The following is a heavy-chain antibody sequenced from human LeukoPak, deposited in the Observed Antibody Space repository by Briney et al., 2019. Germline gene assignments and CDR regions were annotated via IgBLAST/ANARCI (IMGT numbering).Heavy chain of an antibody. V-gene: IGHV4-31*03. CDR1: GGSISSGGYY. CDR2: IYYSGST. J-gene: IGHJ2*01. Sequence: PSETLSLTCTVSGGSISSGGYYWSWIRQHPGKGLEWIGYIYYSGSTYYNPSLKSRVTISVDTSKNQFSLKLSSVTAADTAVYYCASQTPGSTEEFDLWGRGTLVTVSS. CDR3: ASQTPGSTEEFDL. D-gene: IGHD1-14*01.